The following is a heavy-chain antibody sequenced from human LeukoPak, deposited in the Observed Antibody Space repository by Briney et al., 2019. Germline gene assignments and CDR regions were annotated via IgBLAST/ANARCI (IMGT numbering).Heavy chain of an antibody. CDR1: GFTFSSYA. CDR3: AKDPGYSSGWYFDY. D-gene: IGHD6-19*01. Sequence: GGSLRLSCAACGFTFSSYAMSWVRQAPGKGLEWVSAISGSGGSTYYADSVKGRFTISRDNSKNTLYLQMNSLRAEDTAVYYCAKDPGYSSGWYFDYWGQGTLVTVSS. V-gene: IGHV3-23*01. CDR2: ISGSGGST. J-gene: IGHJ4*02.